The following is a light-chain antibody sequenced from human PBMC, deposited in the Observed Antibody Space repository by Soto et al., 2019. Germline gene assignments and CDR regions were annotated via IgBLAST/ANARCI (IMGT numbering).Light chain of an antibody. CDR3: SSYTSSSTLGV. J-gene: IGLJ1*01. V-gene: IGLV2-14*01. CDR1: SSDVGGYNY. CDR2: DVS. Sequence: QSALTQPASVSGSPGQSISISCTGTSSDVGGYNYVSWYQQHPGKAPKLMISDVSNRPSGVSNRFSGSKSGNTASLTISGLQAEDEADYYCSSYTSSSTLGVFGTGTKVTVL.